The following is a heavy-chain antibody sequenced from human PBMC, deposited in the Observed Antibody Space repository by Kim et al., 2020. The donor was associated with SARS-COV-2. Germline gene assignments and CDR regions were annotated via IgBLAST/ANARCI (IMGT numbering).Heavy chain of an antibody. CDR1: GFTFSNAW. J-gene: IGHJ6*02. V-gene: IGHV3-15*01. Sequence: GGSLRLSCAASGFTFSNAWMSWVRQAPGKGLEWVGRIKSKTDGGTTDYAAPVKGRFTISRDDSKNTLYLQMNSLKTEDTAVYYCTTSLGYGSGSYYRHQSYYYYYYGMDVWGQGTTVTVSS. CDR3: TTSLGYGSGSYYRHQSYYYYYYGMDV. D-gene: IGHD3-10*01. CDR2: IKSKTDGGTT.